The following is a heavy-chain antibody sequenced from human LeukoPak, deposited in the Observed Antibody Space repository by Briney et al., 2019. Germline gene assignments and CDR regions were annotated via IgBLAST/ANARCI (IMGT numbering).Heavy chain of an antibody. D-gene: IGHD6-13*01. CDR2: ISAYNGNT. Sequence: GASVKVSCKTSGYTFTSFGVSWVRQAPGQGLEWMGWISAYNGNTNYAQILRGRVTITADTSTSTAYMELRSLRSDDTAVYYCARDLGAAPGIFFDFWGQGTLVTVSS. CDR3: ARDLGAAPGIFFDF. CDR1: GYTFTSFG. J-gene: IGHJ4*02. V-gene: IGHV1-18*01.